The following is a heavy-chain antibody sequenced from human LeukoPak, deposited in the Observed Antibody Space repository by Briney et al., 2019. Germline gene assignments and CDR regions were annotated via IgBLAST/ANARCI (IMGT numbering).Heavy chain of an antibody. CDR2: INHSGST. J-gene: IGHJ4*02. V-gene: IGHV4-34*01. CDR1: GGSFSGYY. Sequence: PSETLSLTCAVYGGSFSGYYWSWIRQPPGKGLEWIGEINHSGSTNYNPSIKSRVTISVDTSKNQFSLNLTSVTAADTAVYYCAYGSGSYYIVAYWGQGTLVTVSS. D-gene: IGHD3-10*01. CDR3: AYGSGSYYIVAY.